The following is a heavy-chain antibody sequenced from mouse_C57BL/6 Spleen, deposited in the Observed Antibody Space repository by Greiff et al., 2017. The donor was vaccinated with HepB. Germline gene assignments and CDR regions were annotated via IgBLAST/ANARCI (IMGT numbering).Heavy chain of an antibody. J-gene: IGHJ2*01. CDR3: ARDNYDHYLDY. CDR1: GYSITSGYY. Sequence: EVQRVESGPGLVKPSQSLSLTCSVTGYSITSGYYWNWIRQFPGNKLEWMGYISYDGSNNYNPSLKNRISITRDTSKNQCFLKLNSVTTEDTATYYCARDNYDHYLDYWSQVTTLTVSS. V-gene: IGHV3-6*01. D-gene: IGHD2-4*01. CDR2: ISYDGSN.